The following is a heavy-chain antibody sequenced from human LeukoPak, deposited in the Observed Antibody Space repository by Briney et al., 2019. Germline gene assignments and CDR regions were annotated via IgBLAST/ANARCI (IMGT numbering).Heavy chain of an antibody. Sequence: PSETLSLTRTVSGGSICSGSYYWSWIRQPAGKGLEWIGRIYTSGSTNYNPSLKSRVTISVDTSKNQFSLKLSSVTAADTAVYYCARVPVYYEADLGVDYWGQGTLVTVSS. J-gene: IGHJ4*02. CDR2: IYTSGST. V-gene: IGHV4-61*02. D-gene: IGHD3-3*01. CDR1: GGSICSGSYY. CDR3: ARVPVYYEADLGVDY.